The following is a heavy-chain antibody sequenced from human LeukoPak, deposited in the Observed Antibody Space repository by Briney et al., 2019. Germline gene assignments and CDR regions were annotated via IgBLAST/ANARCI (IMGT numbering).Heavy chain of an antibody. V-gene: IGHV3-23*01. CDR2: ISGSGGST. Sequence: PGGSLRLSCAAYGFTFSSYAMSWVRQAPGKWLEWVSAISGSGGSTYYADSVKGRFTISRDNSKNTLYLQMNSLRADDTAVYYCAKESVHIVVVQAALDYWGQGTLVTVFS. D-gene: IGHD2-2*01. J-gene: IGHJ4*02. CDR1: GFTFSSYA. CDR3: AKESVHIVVVQAALDY.